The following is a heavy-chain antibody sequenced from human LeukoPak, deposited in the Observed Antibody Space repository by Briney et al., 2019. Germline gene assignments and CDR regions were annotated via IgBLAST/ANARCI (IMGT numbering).Heavy chain of an antibody. CDR1: GYTFTSYD. V-gene: IGHV1-8*01. J-gene: IGHJ4*02. CDR3: ARDLGTYYFDY. D-gene: IGHD3-16*01. Sequence: ASVKVSCKASGYTFTSYDINWVRQATGQGLEWMGWMNPNSGNTGYAQKFQGRVTMTRDTSISTAYMELSRLRSDDTAVYYCARDLGTYYFDYWGQGTLVTVSS. CDR2: MNPNSGNT.